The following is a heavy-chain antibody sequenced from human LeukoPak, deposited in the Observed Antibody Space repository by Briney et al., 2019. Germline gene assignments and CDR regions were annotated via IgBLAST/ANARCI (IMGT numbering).Heavy chain of an antibody. J-gene: IGHJ4*02. D-gene: IGHD1-14*01. CDR3: ARDQNWNHPLNFDY. V-gene: IGHV1-69*13. CDR2: IIPIFGTA. Sequence: GASLKVSCKASGGTFSGYAISWVRQAPGQGLEWMGGIIPIFGTANYAQKFQGRVTITADESTSTAYMELSSLRSDDTAVYYCARDQNWNHPLNFDYWGQGTLVTVSS. CDR1: GGTFSGYA.